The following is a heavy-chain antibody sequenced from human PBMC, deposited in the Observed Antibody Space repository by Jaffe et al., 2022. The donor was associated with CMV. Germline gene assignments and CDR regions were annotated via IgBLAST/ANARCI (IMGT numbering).Heavy chain of an antibody. D-gene: IGHD3-16*02. V-gene: IGHV3-21*01. Sequence: EVQLVESGGGLVKPGGSLRLSCAASGFTFSSYSMNWVRQAPGKGLEWVSSISSSSSYIYYADSVKGRFTISRDNAKNSLYLQMNSLRAEDTAVYYCARGLRLGELSLAAIGYWGQGTLVTVSS. J-gene: IGHJ4*02. CDR3: ARGLRLGELSLAAIGY. CDR1: GFTFSSYS. CDR2: ISSSSSYI.